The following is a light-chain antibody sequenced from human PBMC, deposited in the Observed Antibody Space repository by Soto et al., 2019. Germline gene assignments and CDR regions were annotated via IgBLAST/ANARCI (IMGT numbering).Light chain of an antibody. V-gene: IGKV1-5*03. Sequence: DLQMTQSPSTLSASVGDRVTITCRASQSIGSWLAWYQQKPGKAPKLLIYKASSLESGVPSRFSGSGSGTEFTHTISSLQPDDYATYYCQQYNSYWTFGQGTKVDVK. J-gene: IGKJ1*01. CDR1: QSIGSW. CDR2: KAS. CDR3: QQYNSYWT.